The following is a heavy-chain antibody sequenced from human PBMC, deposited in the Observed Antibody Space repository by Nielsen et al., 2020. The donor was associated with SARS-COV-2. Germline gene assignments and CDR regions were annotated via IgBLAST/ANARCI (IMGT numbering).Heavy chain of an antibody. J-gene: IGHJ6*03. CDR3: ARDPLYCSSTSCYRVYYMDV. Sequence: GEPLKISCAASGFTFSSYGMHWVRQAQGKGLEWVAVIWYDGSNKYYADSVKGRFTISRDNSKNTLYLQMNSLRAEDTAVYYCARDPLYCSSTSCYRVYYMDVWGKGTTVTVSS. CDR1: GFTFSSYG. D-gene: IGHD2-2*01. V-gene: IGHV3-33*01. CDR2: IWYDGSNK.